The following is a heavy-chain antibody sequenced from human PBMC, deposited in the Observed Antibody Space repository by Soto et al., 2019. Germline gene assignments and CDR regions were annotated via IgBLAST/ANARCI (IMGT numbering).Heavy chain of an antibody. CDR1: GGSISSGGYY. CDR3: ARDCTMVRGVMEGGYFDY. Sequence: QVQLQESGPGLVKPSQTLSLTCTVSGGSISSGGYYWSWIRQHPGKGLEWIGYIYYSGSTYYNPSLKRRVTISVDTSKNQFSLKLSSVTAADTAVYYCARDCTMVRGVMEGGYFDYWGQGTLVTVSS. CDR2: IYYSGST. D-gene: IGHD3-10*01. V-gene: IGHV4-31*03. J-gene: IGHJ4*02.